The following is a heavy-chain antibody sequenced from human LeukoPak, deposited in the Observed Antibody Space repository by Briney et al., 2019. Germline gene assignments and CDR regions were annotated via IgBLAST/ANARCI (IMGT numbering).Heavy chain of an antibody. CDR3: ARRRRILGNTVVVPAAALGRYYFDY. V-gene: IGHV4-61*02. D-gene: IGHD2-2*01. CDR1: GGSIRSGSYY. J-gene: IGHJ4*02. CDR2: IHAGGST. Sequence: SETLSLTCTVSGGSIRSGSYYWSWIRQPAGKGLEWIGRIHAGGSTNYNPSLKSRVTISADTSKNQFSLNLSSVTAADTAVYYCARRRRILGNTVVVPAAALGRYYFDYWGQGTLVTVSS.